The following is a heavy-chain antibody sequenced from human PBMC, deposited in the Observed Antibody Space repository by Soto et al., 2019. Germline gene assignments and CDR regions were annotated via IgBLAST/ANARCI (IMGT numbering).Heavy chain of an antibody. D-gene: IGHD6-19*01. Sequence: EVQLVESGGGFVQPGGSLRLSCAASGFTFSRYWMHWVRQAPGKGLVWVSHINSDGSSTTYADSVKGRFTIFRDNGEDTLYLQMNSLRAEDTAVYYCVRDRRQAVGDNYWDCDLWGRGTRVTVSS. V-gene: IGHV3-74*01. CDR2: INSDGSST. CDR3: VRDRRQAVGDNYWDCDL. J-gene: IGHJ2*01. CDR1: GFTFSRYW.